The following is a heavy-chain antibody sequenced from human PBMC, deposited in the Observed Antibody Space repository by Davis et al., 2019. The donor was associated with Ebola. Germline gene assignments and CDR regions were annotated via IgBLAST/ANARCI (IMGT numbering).Heavy chain of an antibody. D-gene: IGHD3-3*01. J-gene: IGHJ5*01. Sequence: MPSETLSLTCSVSGGSVGSDYWSWIRQSPGKGLEWIAFISNGGRTIYNPSLKSRVTISVDTSKNQFSLKLRSVTAADTAVYYCARQGWSGYSLRHWLDSWGRGTLVTVSS. CDR1: GGSVGSDY. CDR3: ARQGWSGYSLRHWLDS. CDR2: ISNGGRT. V-gene: IGHV4-59*08.